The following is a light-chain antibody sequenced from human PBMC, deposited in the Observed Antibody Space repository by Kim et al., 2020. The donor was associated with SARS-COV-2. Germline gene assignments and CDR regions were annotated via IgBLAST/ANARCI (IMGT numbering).Light chain of an antibody. CDR3: QQSDSSPFT. CDR2: SAS. Sequence: EIVLTQSPGTLSLSPGDTATLSCRAGQTINSNYLAWYQLKPGQAPRLLIYSASSRAIGIPDRFIGSGSGTDFTLTISRLESEDFAVYYCQQSDSSPFTFGPGTKVDIK. CDR1: QTINSNY. J-gene: IGKJ3*01. V-gene: IGKV3-20*01.